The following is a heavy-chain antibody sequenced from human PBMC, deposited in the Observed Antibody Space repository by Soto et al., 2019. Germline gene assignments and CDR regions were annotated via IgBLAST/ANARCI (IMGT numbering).Heavy chain of an antibody. CDR3: ARPLYARFDAFDI. D-gene: IGHD4-17*01. CDR2: ISSSSSYI. V-gene: IGHV3-21*01. CDR1: GFTFSSYS. Sequence: GGSLRLSCAASGFTFSSYSMNWVRQAPGKGLEWVSSISSSSSYIYYADSVKGRFTISRDNAKNSLYLQMNSLRAEDTAVYYCARPLYARFDAFDIWGQGTMVTVSS. J-gene: IGHJ3*02.